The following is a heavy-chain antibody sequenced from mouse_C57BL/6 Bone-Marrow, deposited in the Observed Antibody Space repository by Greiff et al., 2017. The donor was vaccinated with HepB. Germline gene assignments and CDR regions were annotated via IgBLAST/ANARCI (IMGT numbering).Heavy chain of an antibody. V-gene: IGHV1-81*01. CDR3: RRAYYGRGFAY. CDR2: IYPRSGNT. CDR1: GYTFTSYG. D-gene: IGHD1-1*01. J-gene: IGHJ3*01. Sequence: QVQLQQPGAELARPGASVKLSCKASGYTFTSYGISWVKQRTGQGLEWIGEIYPRSGNTYYNEKFKGKATLTADKSSSTAYMELRSLTSEDSAVYFCRRAYYGRGFAYWGQGTLVTVSA.